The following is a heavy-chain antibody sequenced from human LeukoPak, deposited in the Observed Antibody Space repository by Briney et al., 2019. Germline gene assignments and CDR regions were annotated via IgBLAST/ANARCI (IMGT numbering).Heavy chain of an antibody. CDR3: ARHILAVAAWFGP. Sequence: SETLSLTCNVSGGSISNYYWSWIRQPPGKGLEWIGYMYHTGHTMYNSSLKSRVTMSLDTSNNHFSLRLSSVTAADTAVYYCARHILAVAAWFGPWGQGTLVTVSS. CDR1: GGSISNYY. CDR2: MYHTGHT. V-gene: IGHV4-59*08. D-gene: IGHD6-19*01. J-gene: IGHJ5*02.